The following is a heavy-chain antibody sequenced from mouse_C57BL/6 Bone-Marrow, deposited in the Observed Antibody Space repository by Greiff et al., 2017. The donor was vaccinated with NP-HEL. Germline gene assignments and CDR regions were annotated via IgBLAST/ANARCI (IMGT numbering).Heavy chain of an antibody. CDR2: IDPSDSYT. J-gene: IGHJ3*01. V-gene: IGHV1-59*01. D-gene: IGHD2-5*01. Sequence: QVQLQQPGAELVRPGTSVKLSCKASGYTFTSYWMHWVKQRPGQGLEWIGVIDPSDSYTNYNQKFKGKATLTVDTSSSTAYMQLSSLTSEDSAVYYCARSGYYSNYVAYWGQGTLVTVSA. CDR3: ARSGYYSNYVAY. CDR1: GYTFTSYW.